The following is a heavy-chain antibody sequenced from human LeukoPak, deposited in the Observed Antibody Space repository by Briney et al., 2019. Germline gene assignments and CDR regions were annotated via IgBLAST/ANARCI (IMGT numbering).Heavy chain of an antibody. Sequence: SVKVSCKASGGTFSSYAISWVRLAPGQGLEWMGGIIPIFGTANYAQKFQGRVTITADESTSTAYMELSSLRSEDTAVYYCARDGYCSGGSCSRVYFDYWGHGTLVTVSS. CDR3: ARDGYCSGGSCSRVYFDY. CDR1: GGTFSSYA. D-gene: IGHD2-15*01. J-gene: IGHJ4*01. CDR2: IIPIFGTA. V-gene: IGHV1-69*13.